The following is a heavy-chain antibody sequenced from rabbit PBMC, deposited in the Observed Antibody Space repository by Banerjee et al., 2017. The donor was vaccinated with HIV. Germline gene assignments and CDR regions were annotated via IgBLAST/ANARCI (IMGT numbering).Heavy chain of an antibody. Sequence: SLEESGGGLVKPGASLTLTCTASGFDLSSYHYMCWVRQAPGKGLEWIGCISAGSSGTTYYASWAKGRFTISKTSSTTVTLQMTSLTAADTATYFCARDLAGVIGWNFNLWGPGTLVTVS. CDR1: GFDLSSYHY. CDR3: ARDLAGVIGWNFNL. V-gene: IGHV1S40*01. CDR2: ISAGSSGTT. D-gene: IGHD4-1*01. J-gene: IGHJ4*01.